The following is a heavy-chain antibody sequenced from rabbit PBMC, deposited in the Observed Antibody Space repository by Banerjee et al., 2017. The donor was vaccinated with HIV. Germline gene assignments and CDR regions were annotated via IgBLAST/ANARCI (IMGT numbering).Heavy chain of an antibody. CDR1: GIDFSSYY. J-gene: IGHJ4*01. Sequence: QLKESGGGLVQPGGCLELSCTASGIDFSSYYMSWVRQAPGKGLEWIGWISSGDSTYYASWVNGRFTISSHNAQNTLYLQLNSLTAADTATYFCAGGNDWGVWLWGPGTLVTVS. D-gene: IGHD4-1*01. CDR3: AGGNDWGVWL. V-gene: IGHV1S7*01. CDR2: ISSGDST.